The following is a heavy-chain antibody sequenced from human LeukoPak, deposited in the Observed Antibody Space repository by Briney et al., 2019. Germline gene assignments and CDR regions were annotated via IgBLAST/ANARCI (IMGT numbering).Heavy chain of an antibody. V-gene: IGHV5-51*01. CDR1: GYSFTSYW. CDR2: IYPGDSDT. CDR3: AKSLGFDYYGSGSYIRHDAFDI. D-gene: IGHD3-10*01. Sequence: GESLKISCKGSGYSFTSYWIGWVRQMPGKGLEWMGIIYPGDSDTRYSPSFQGRVTISADKSISTAYLQWSSLKASDTAMYYCAKSLGFDYYGSGSYIRHDAFDIWGQGTMVTVSS. J-gene: IGHJ3*02.